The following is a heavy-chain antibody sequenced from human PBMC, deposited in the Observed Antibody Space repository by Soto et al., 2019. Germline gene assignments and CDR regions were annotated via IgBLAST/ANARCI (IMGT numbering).Heavy chain of an antibody. CDR3: ARHAVYCSSTSCQTFYGMDV. CDR1: GYSFTSYW. CDR2: IYPGDSDT. J-gene: IGHJ6*02. D-gene: IGHD2-2*01. V-gene: IGHV5-51*01. Sequence: PGESLKISCKGSGYSFTSYWIGWVRQMPGKGLEWMGIIYPGDSDTRYSPSFQGQVTISADKSISTAYLQWSSLKASDTAMYYCARHAVYCSSTSCQTFYGMDVWGQGTTVTVSS.